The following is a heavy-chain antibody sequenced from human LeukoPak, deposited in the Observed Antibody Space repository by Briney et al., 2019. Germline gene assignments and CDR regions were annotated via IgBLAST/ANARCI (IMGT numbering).Heavy chain of an antibody. V-gene: IGHV4-59*08. CDR1: GGSITSYY. J-gene: IGHJ4*02. CDR2: IYYTGST. D-gene: IGHD3-22*01. CDR3: ASSYFYDGPRYCHY. Sequence: PSETLSLTCTVSGGSITSYYWAWIRQPPGKGLEYIGYIYYTGSTNSNPSLKSRVTISLDMSKNQFSLKLNSVTAADTAMYYCASSYFYDGPRYCHYGGLGTLVTVSS.